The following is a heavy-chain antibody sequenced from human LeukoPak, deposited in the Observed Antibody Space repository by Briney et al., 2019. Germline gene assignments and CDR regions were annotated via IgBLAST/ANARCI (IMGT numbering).Heavy chain of an antibody. CDR1: GFTFDSYA. CDR2: ISHGGGSR. V-gene: IGHV3-23*01. CDR3: AKDPAFRGIHIG. J-gene: IGHJ4*02. D-gene: IGHD3-10*01. Sequence: PGGSLRLSCGTSGFTFDSYAMSWVRQAPGKGLEWVSTISHGGGSRYYADSVKGRFTISRDNSKNTLYLQMNSLRAEDTAVYYCAKDPAFRGIHIGWGRGTLVTVSS.